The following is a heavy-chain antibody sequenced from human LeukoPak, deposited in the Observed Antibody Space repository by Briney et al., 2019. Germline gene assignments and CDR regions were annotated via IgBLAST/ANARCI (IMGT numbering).Heavy chain of an antibody. CDR1: GFTFSSYW. CDR2: IKQDGSEK. CDR3: ARDGVAGYSYGYGY. D-gene: IGHD5-18*01. Sequence: GGSLRLSCAASGFTFSSYWMSWVRQAPGKGLEWVANIKQDGSEKYYVDSVKGRFTISRDNAKNSLYLQMNSLRAEDTAVYYCARDGVAGYSYGYGYWGQGTLVTVS. J-gene: IGHJ4*02. V-gene: IGHV3-7*01.